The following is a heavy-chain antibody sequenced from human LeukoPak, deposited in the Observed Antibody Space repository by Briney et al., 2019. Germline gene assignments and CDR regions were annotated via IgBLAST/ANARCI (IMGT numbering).Heavy chain of an antibody. V-gene: IGHV3-21*01. J-gene: IGHJ5*02. D-gene: IGHD1-1*01. CDR1: GFNLNSYM. CDR3: TRVAQSGPTGWFDP. Sequence: PGGSLRLSCAASGFNLNSYMLNWVRQAPGKGLEWVSSISSTGSYIHYADSVKGRFTISRDNPGNVVYLQMDSLRAEDTAVYYCTRVAQSGPTGWFDPWGQGTLVTVSS. CDR2: ISSTGSYI.